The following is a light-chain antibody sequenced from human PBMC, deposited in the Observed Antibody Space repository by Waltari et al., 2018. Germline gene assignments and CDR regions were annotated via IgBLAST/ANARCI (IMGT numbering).Light chain of an antibody. V-gene: IGLV3-25*03. CDR1: TLPNQF. CDR2: KDT. J-gene: IGLJ2*01. Sequence: SSQLTHPPSVSVSPGQTATISSSRHTLPNQFVHSYQKKAGQAPVLVMYKDTERPSGIPERFSGSTSGTIVTLIISGVQAEDEADYYCQSGDSSNTHVFFGGGTKLTVL. CDR3: QSGDSSNTHVF.